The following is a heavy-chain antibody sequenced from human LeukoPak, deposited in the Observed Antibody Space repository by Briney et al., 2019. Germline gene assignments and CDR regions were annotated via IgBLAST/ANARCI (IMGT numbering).Heavy chain of an antibody. CDR1: GYTFTGYF. Sequence: ASVKVSCKASGYTFTGYFMHWVRQAPGQGLEWMGWISPNSGGTNYSQKFQGRVTMTRDTSISTAYMELSSLRSEDTAVYYCARGLEEDPFDYWGQGTLVTVSS. J-gene: IGHJ4*02. CDR3: ARGLEEDPFDY. D-gene: IGHD1-1*01. CDR2: ISPNSGGT. V-gene: IGHV1-2*02.